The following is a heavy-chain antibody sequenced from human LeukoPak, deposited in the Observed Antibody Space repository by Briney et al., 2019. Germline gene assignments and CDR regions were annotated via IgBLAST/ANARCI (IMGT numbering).Heavy chain of an antibody. Sequence: PAGSLSLSCAVSGFSFSSYNRNWVRQAPGKGLEWVSYISSSSSTTKYADSVKGRFTISRDNAKNSAYLQMNSLRDEDTAVYCCAGQYRGFDYWGQGTLITVSS. CDR1: GFSFSSYN. D-gene: IGHD2-2*01. J-gene: IGHJ4*02. V-gene: IGHV3-48*02. CDR3: AGQYRGFDY. CDR2: ISSSSSTT.